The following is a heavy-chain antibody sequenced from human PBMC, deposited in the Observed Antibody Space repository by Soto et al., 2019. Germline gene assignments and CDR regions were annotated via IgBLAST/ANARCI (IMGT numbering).Heavy chain of an antibody. CDR2: ISGSGGST. CDR1: GFTFSSYA. D-gene: IGHD1-26*01. V-gene: IGHV3-23*01. CDR3: ARRGSGSYYDY. Sequence: EVQLLESGGGLVQPGGSLRLSCAASGFTFSSYAMRWVRQAPVKGLEWVSAISGSGGSTYYADSVKGRFTISRDNSKNTLYLQMTSLRAEGTAVYYCARRGSGSYYDYWGQGTLVTVSS. J-gene: IGHJ4*02.